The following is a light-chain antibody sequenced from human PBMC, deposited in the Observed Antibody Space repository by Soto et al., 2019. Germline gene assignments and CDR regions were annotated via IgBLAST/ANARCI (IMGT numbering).Light chain of an antibody. CDR3: GSDTTTSYV. Sequence: QSALTQPASVSGSPGQSITISCTGASSDLGNYDYVSWYQQHPGKAPKLIIYEVTNRPSGVSSRFSGSKSGNTASLTISGLQADDEADYYCGSDTTTSYVFGSGTKVTVL. CDR1: SSDLGNYDY. CDR2: EVT. J-gene: IGLJ1*01. V-gene: IGLV2-14*01.